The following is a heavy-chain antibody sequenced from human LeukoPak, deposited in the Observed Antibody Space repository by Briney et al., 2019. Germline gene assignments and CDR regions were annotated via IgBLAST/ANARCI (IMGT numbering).Heavy chain of an antibody. CDR2: MNLIGGNT. CDR3: ARVRISRSQYNSNYVWFDP. V-gene: IGHV1-8*01. CDR1: GYTFTSYD. D-gene: IGHD1-7*01. Sequence: GASVKVSCEASGYTFTSYDINWVRQATGQGLEWVGWMNLIGGNTGYAQKFQGRVTMARNTSISTAYMELSSLESEDTAVYYCARVRISRSQYNSNYVWFDPWGQGTRVSVSS. J-gene: IGHJ5*02.